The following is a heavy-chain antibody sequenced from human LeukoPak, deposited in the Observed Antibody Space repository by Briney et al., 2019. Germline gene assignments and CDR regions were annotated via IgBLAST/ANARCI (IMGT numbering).Heavy chain of an antibody. Sequence: PSETLSLTCTVSGGSISSSSYYWGWIRQPPGKGLEWFGSIYYSGSTYYNPSLKSRVTISVDTSKNQFSLKLSSVTAADTAVYYCARQSVGWFGEFQPNWFDPWGQGTLVTVSS. J-gene: IGHJ5*02. CDR1: GGSISSSSYY. D-gene: IGHD3-10*01. CDR3: ARQSVGWFGEFQPNWFDP. CDR2: IYYSGST. V-gene: IGHV4-39*01.